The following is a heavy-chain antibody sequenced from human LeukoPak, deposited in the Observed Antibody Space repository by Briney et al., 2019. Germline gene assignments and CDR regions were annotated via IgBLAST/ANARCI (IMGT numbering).Heavy chain of an antibody. V-gene: IGHV4-4*07. D-gene: IGHD1-7*01. Sequence: SETLSLTCNVSGASMSDNYWSWIRQPAGRGLEWLGRISPCGNTYYNPSLNSRVTISLDTSANQFSLKLRSVTAADTAGYYCARGGHSYGTFDSWGRGALVTVSS. J-gene: IGHJ4*02. CDR3: ARGGHSYGTFDS. CDR2: ISPCGNT. CDR1: GASMSDNY.